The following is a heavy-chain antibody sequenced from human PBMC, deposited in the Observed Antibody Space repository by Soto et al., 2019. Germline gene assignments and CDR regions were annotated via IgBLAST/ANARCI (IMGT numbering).Heavy chain of an antibody. CDR2: IYYSGST. V-gene: IGHV4-30-4*01. CDR1: GGSISSGDYY. Sequence: TLSLTCTVSGGSISSGDYYWSWIRQPPGKGLEWIGYIYYSGSTYYNPSLKSRVTISVDTSKNQFSLKLSSVTAADTAVYYCARAIGAVAGNYYYYGMDVWGQGTTVTVS. D-gene: IGHD6-19*01. CDR3: ARAIGAVAGNYYYYGMDV. J-gene: IGHJ6*02.